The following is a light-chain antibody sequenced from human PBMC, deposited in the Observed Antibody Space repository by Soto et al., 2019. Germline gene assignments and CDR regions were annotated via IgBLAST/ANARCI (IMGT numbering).Light chain of an antibody. Sequence: QLVLTQPPSVSGAPGQRVTISCTGSSSNIGAGYDVHWYQQLPGTAPRLLIYGNTNRPSGVPDRFSGSKSGTSVSLAITGLQADDEADYYCQSHDSSLSGFVFGTGTKLTVL. V-gene: IGLV1-40*01. CDR1: SSNIGAGYD. CDR2: GNT. CDR3: QSHDSSLSGFV. J-gene: IGLJ1*01.